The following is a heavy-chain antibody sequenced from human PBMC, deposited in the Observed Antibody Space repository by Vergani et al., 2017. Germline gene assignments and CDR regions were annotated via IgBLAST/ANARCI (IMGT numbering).Heavy chain of an antibody. J-gene: IGHJ5*02. V-gene: IGHV4-61*02. Sequence: QLQLQESDPGLVKPSQTLSLTCTVSGGSISSGSYYWSWIRQPAGKGLEWIGRIYTSGSTNYNPSLKSRVTISVDTSKNQFSLKLSSVTAADTAVYYCARGETRTDWFDPWGQGTLVTVSS. CDR1: GGSISSGSYY. CDR3: ARGETRTDWFDP. CDR2: IYTSGST. D-gene: IGHD3/OR15-3a*01.